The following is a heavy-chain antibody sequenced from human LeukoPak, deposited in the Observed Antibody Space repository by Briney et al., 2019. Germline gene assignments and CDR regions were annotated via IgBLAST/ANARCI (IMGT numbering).Heavy chain of an antibody. J-gene: IGHJ3*02. D-gene: IGHD1-26*01. CDR1: GYTFSSYG. V-gene: IGHV1-18*01. CDR3: ARSRAGGSYFYGNDAFDI. CDR2: ISGYNDNT. Sequence: ASVKVSCKASGYTFSSYGISWVRQAPGQGLEWMGWISGYNDNTKYYAQKLQGRVTMTTDTSTSTAYMELRSLRSDDTAVYYCARSRAGGSYFYGNDAFDIWGQGTMVTVSS.